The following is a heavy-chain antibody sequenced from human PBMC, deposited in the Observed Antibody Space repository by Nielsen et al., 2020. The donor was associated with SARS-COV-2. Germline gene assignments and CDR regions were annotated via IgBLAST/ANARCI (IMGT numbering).Heavy chain of an antibody. CDR1: GFTFSSYG. D-gene: IGHD6-13*01. J-gene: IGHJ5*02. V-gene: IGHV3-30*02. Sequence: GESLKISCAASGFTFSSYGMHWVRQAPGKGLEWVAFIRYDGSNKYYADSVKGRFTISRDNSKNTLYLQMNSLRAEDTAVYYCAKDLALYSSSWKRRDWFDPWGQGTLVTVSS. CDR2: IRYDGSNK. CDR3: AKDLALYSSSWKRRDWFDP.